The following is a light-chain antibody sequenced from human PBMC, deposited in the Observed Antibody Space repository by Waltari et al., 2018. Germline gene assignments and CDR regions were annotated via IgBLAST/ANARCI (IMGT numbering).Light chain of an antibody. V-gene: IGLV1-44*01. CDR2: AND. CDR3: AVWDDSLNGVL. Sequence: QSVLTQPPSASGTPGQRVTISCSGSSSNIDTNIVNWYQQLPGTAPKLLIYANDQRPSGVPDRFSGSKSGTSASLAISGLQSEDASDYYCAVWDDSLNGVLFGGGTKLTV. CDR1: SSNIDTNI. J-gene: IGLJ2*01.